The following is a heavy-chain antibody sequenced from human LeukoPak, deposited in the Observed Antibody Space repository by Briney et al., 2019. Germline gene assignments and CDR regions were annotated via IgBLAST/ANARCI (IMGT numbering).Heavy chain of an antibody. J-gene: IGHJ4*02. V-gene: IGHV1-69*04. CDR3: ARDGQQLVRFLY. CDR1: GGTFSSYT. Sequence: SVKVSCKASGGTFSSYTISWVRQAPGQGLEWMGRIIPILGIANYAQKFQGRVTIAADKSTSTAYMELSSLRSEDTAVYYCARDGQQLVRFLYWGQGTLVTVSS. D-gene: IGHD6-6*01. CDR2: IIPILGIA.